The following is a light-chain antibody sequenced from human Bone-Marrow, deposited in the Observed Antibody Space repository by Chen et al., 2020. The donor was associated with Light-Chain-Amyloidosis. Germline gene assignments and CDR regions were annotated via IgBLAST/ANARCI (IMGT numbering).Light chain of an antibody. CDR3: CSYAGRSGV. CDR1: SSEVGGYNY. Sequence: QSALTQPRSVSGSPGQVITISCTGTSSEVGGYNYVSWYQQPPGKAPKLVVYDVRKRPCGVPAGLSGAEAGNTACLTIWGLRAGDEADYFCCSYAGRSGVFGGGAELTGL. V-gene: IGLV2-11*01. CDR2: DVR. J-gene: IGLJ3*02.